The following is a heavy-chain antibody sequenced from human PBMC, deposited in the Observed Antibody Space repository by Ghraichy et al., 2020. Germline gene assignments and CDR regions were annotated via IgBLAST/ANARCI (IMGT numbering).Heavy chain of an antibody. J-gene: IGHJ6*02. Sequence: ASVKVSCKASGYTFTSYGISWVRQAPGQGLEWMGWISAYNGNTNYAQKLQGRVTMTTDTSTSTAYMELRSLRSDDTAVYYCARERIQRGYYYGMDVWGQGTTVTVSS. V-gene: IGHV1-18*01. CDR1: GYTFTSYG. D-gene: IGHD5-18*01. CDR2: ISAYNGNT. CDR3: ARERIQRGYYYGMDV.